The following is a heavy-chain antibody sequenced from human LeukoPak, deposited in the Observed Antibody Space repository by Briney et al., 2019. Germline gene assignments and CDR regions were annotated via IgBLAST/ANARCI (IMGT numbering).Heavy chain of an antibody. CDR1: GGSISSSSYY. CDR3: ARRGLVDYYDSSGYSNDAFDI. V-gene: IGHV4-39*01. CDR2: IYYSGST. D-gene: IGHD3-22*01. Sequence: SETLSLTCTVSGGSISSSSYYWGWIRQPPGKGLEWIGSIYYSGSTYYNPSLKSRVTISVDTSKNQFSLKLSSVTAADTAVYYCARRGLVDYYDSSGYSNDAFDIWGQGTMVTVSS. J-gene: IGHJ3*02.